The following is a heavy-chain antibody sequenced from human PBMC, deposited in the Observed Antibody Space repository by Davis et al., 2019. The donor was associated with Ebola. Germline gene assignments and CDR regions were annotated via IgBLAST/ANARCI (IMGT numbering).Heavy chain of an antibody. CDR1: GFTFSSFW. D-gene: IGHD1-26*01. Sequence: GESLKIPCAASGFTFSSFWMSWVRQAPGKGLEWVSGINDSGGTTYYADSVKGRFTISRDNSKNMLYLQMNSLGAEDTAVYYCAKDREVGTTSLYFDYWGQGALVTVSA. CDR3: AKDREVGTTSLYFDY. J-gene: IGHJ4*02. V-gene: IGHV3-23*01. CDR2: INDSGGTT.